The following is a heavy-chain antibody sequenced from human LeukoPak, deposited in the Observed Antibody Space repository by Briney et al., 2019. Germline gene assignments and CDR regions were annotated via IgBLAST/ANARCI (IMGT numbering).Heavy chain of an antibody. Sequence: SVKVSCKASGYTFTSYGISWVRQAPGQGLEWMGGIIPIFGTANYAQKFQGRVTITADKSTSTAYMELSSLRSEDTAVYYCARYSSSTYYYFDYWGQGTLVTVSS. CDR2: IIPIFGTA. V-gene: IGHV1-69*06. CDR1: GYTFTSYG. J-gene: IGHJ4*02. CDR3: ARYSSSTYYYFDY. D-gene: IGHD6-6*01.